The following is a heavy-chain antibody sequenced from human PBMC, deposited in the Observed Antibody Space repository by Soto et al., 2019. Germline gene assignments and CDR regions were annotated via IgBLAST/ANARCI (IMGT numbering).Heavy chain of an antibody. J-gene: IGHJ4*02. V-gene: IGHV3-48*03. CDR3: ARDEYCGAYDY. CDR2: ISSSGNTI. D-gene: IGHD2-8*02. CDR1: GFTFSNYK. Sequence: EVQLVESGGGLVQPGGSLRLSCAASGFTFSNYKMNWVRQAPGKGLEWVSYISSSGNTIHYADSVKGRFTISRDNAKKSLYLQMNSLRAEDTAVYYCARDEYCGAYDYWGQGTLVTVSS.